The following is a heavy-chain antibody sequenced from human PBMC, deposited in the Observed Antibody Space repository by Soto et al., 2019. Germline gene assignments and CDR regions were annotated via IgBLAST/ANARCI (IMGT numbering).Heavy chain of an antibody. CDR3: ASANGDHARSIY. D-gene: IGHD3-10*01. CDR2: INHSGST. CDR1: GGSFSGYY. V-gene: IGHV4-34*01. J-gene: IGHJ4*02. Sequence: QVQLQQWGAGLLKPSETLSLTCAVYGGSFSGYYWSWIRQPPGKGLEWIGEINHSGSTNYNPSLKSPVTISVDTSRNPFSLKLSSVTAADTAVYYCASANGDHARSIYWGQGTLVTVSS.